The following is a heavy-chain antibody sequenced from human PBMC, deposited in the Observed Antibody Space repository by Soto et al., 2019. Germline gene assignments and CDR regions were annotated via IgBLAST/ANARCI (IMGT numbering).Heavy chain of an antibody. CDR2: IDPSDSQT. CDR3: ARQIYDSDTGPNFQYYFDS. D-gene: IGHD3-22*01. J-gene: IGHJ4*02. Sequence: HGESLKISCKGSGYSFAGYWITWVRQKPGKCLEWMGRIDPSDSQTYYSPSFRGHVTISVTKSITTVFLQWSSLSASDTAMYYCARQIYDSDTGPNFQYYFDSWGQGTTVTVSS. CDR1: GYSFAGYW. V-gene: IGHV5-10-1*01.